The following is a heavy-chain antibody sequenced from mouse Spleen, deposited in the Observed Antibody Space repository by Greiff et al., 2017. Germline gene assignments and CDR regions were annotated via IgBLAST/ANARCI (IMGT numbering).Heavy chain of an antibody. J-gene: IGHJ3*01. V-gene: IGHV1S81*02. Sequence: VQLQQPGAELVKPGASVKLSCKASGYTFTSYWMHWVKQRPGQGLEWIGEINPSNGRTNYNEKFKSKATLTVDKSSSTAYMQLSSLTSEDSAVYYCARNYRYDEDFAYWGQGTLVTVSA. CDR1: GYTFTSYW. D-gene: IGHD2-14*01. CDR3: ARNYRYDEDFAY. CDR2: INPSNGRT.